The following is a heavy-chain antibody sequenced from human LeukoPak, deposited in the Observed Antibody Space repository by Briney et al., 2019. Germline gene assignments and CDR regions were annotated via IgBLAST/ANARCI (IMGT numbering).Heavy chain of an antibody. D-gene: IGHD3-10*01. CDR2: IYYSGST. J-gene: IGHJ4*02. Sequence: SETLSLTCTVSGGSISSYCWSWIRQPPGKGLEWIGYIYYSGSTNYNPSLKSRVTISVDTSKNQFSLKLSSVTAADTAVYYCARGASMVRGVIFDYWGQGTLVTVSS. CDR1: GGSISSYC. CDR3: ARGASMVRGVIFDY. V-gene: IGHV4-59*01.